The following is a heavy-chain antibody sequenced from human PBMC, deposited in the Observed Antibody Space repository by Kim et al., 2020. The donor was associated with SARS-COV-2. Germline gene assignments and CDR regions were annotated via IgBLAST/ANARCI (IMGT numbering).Heavy chain of an antibody. D-gene: IGHD1-7*01. CDR3: AKAIVWNYFSYYGMDV. J-gene: IGHJ6*01. CDR2: ISYDGSNK. CDR1: GFTFSSYG. V-gene: IGHV3-30*18. Sequence: GGSLRLSCAASGFTFSSYGMHWVRQAPGKGLEWVAVISYDGSNKYYADSVKGRFTISRDNSKNTLYLQMNSLRAEDTAVYYCAKAIVWNYFSYYGMDVWG.